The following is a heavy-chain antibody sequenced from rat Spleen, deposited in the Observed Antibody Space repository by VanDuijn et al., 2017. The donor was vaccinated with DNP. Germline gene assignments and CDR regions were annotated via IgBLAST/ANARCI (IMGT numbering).Heavy chain of an antibody. J-gene: IGHJ2*01. CDR3: VRGNYGGYDY. CDR1: GFSLINYG. V-gene: IGHV2-4*01. CDR2: IWSGGSI. D-gene: IGHD1-11*01. Sequence: QVQLKESGPGLVQPSQTLSLTCTVSGFSLINYGVSWVRQPPGKGLEWIGAIWSGGSIAYNSTLESRLSISRDTSRSQVFLKMNSLQTEDIATYYCVRGNYGGYDYWGQGVMVTVSS.